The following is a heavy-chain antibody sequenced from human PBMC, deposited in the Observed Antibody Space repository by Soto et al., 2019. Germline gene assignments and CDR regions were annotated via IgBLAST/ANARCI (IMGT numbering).Heavy chain of an antibody. CDR1: GGTFSSYA. V-gene: IGHV1-69*01. CDR2: IIPIFGTA. J-gene: IGHJ4*02. D-gene: IGHD3-10*01. CDR3: ARPNYYVSGSYTFEY. Sequence: QVQLVQSGAEVKKPGSSVKVSCKASGGTFSSYAISWVRQAPGQGLEWMGGIIPIFGTANYAQKFQGRVTITADESTSTAYMELSSLRSEDTALYYCARPNYYVSGSYTFEYWGQGTLVTVSS.